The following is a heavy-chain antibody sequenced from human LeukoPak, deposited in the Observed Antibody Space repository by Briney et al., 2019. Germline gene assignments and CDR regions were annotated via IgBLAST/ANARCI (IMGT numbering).Heavy chain of an antibody. CDR2: FRGKAYGGTT. Sequence: KAGGPLGFSCQAPGFTFGDYAMSGFGKVPGKGLKWVGFFRGKAYGGTTEYAASVKSRFTISRDDSKSIAYLQMNSLKTEDTAVYYCTRHIYYGSGKLAVAFDYWGQGTPVTVSS. D-gene: IGHD3-10*01. V-gene: IGHV3-49*05. J-gene: IGHJ4*02. CDR1: GFTFGDYA. CDR3: TRHIYYGSGKLAVAFDY.